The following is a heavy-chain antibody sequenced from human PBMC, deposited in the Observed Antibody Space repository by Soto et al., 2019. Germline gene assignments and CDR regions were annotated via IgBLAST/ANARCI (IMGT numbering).Heavy chain of an antibody. CDR2: IIPIFGTA. Sequence: SVKVSCKASGGTFSSYAISWVRQAPGQGLEWMGGIIPIFGTANYAQKFQGRVTITADESTSTAYRELSSLRSEDTAVYYCARTRREYDGSGNRDYYYGMDVLGQGTTVTVSS. J-gene: IGHJ6*02. V-gene: IGHV1-69*13. CDR1: GGTFSSYA. CDR3: ARTRREYDGSGNRDYYYGMDV. D-gene: IGHD3-10*01.